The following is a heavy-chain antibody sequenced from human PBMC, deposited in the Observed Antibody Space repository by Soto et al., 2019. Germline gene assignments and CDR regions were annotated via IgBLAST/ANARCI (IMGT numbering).Heavy chain of an antibody. D-gene: IGHD6-6*01. Sequence: WGSLRLSCAASGFTFSSYAMRWVRQAPGKGLEWVAVISYDGSNKYYADSVKGRFTISRDNSKNTLYLQMNSLRAEDTAVYYCARVTGGSSSLYYYYGLDVWGQGTTVTVSS. J-gene: IGHJ6*02. CDR1: GFTFSSYA. CDR3: ARVTGGSSSLYYYYGLDV. CDR2: ISYDGSNK. V-gene: IGHV3-30-3*01.